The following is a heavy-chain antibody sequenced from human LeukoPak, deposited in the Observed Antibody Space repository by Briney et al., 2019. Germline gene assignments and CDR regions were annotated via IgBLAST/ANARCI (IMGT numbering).Heavy chain of an antibody. D-gene: IGHD2-2*01. Sequence: ASVKVSCKASGYTFTDYYMHWVRQAPGQGFEWMGWINPNDGDTNYTQKFQGRVTMTRDTSISTAHMEVSRLRSDDTAVYYCARANFLYCSSTTCLFDYWGQGTLVTVSS. CDR3: ARANFLYCSSTTCLFDY. V-gene: IGHV1-2*02. CDR2: INPNDGDT. J-gene: IGHJ4*02. CDR1: GYTFTDYY.